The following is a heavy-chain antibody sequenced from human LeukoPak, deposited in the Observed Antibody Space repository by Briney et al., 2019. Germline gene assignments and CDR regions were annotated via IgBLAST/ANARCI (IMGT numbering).Heavy chain of an antibody. J-gene: IGHJ5*01. V-gene: IGHV4-39*01. CDR2: IYLSGTP. D-gene: IGHD6-13*01. Sequence: SETLSLTCTVSRGSIRTADYYWAWVRQPPGEGLEWLGSIYLSGTPYFNPSLKSRVAVSIDTSKNQFSLKVTSVNASDTAVYFCARTSSWYAGAWFDSWGQGTLVTVSS. CDR1: RGSIRTADYY. CDR3: ARTSSWYAGAWFDS.